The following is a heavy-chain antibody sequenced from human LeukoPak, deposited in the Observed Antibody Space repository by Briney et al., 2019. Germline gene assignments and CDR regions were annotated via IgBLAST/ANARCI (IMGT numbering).Heavy chain of an antibody. Sequence: GESLKISCKGSGYSLSNYWIAWVRQMPGKGLEWMGIIYPGDSDTTYSPSFQGQVTISADKSISTAYLQWSSLKASDTAMYYCARRRWADAFDIWGQGTMVTVSS. D-gene: IGHD4-23*01. CDR3: ARRRWADAFDI. CDR2: IYPGDSDT. CDR1: GYSLSNYW. J-gene: IGHJ3*02. V-gene: IGHV5-51*01.